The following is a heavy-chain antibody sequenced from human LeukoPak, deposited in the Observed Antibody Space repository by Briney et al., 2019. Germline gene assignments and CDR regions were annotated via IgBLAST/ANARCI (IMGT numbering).Heavy chain of an antibody. CDR1: GGSISSYY. V-gene: IGHV4-59*01. CDR3: ARAEQLIFDY. D-gene: IGHD6-13*01. Sequence: SETLSLTCTVSGGSISSYYWSWIRQPPGKGLEWIGYIYYSGSTNYNPSLKSRVTISVDTSKNQFSLKLSSVTAADTAVYYCARAEQLIFDYWGQGTLVTVSS. J-gene: IGHJ4*02. CDR2: IYYSGST.